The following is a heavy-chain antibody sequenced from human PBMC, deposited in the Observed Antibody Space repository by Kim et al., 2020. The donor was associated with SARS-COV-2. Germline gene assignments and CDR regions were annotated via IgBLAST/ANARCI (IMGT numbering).Heavy chain of an antibody. D-gene: IGHD3-16*01. Sequence: GGSLRLSCAASGFTFNDYYMSWVRHAPGKGLEWISYMSGSGSDIYHADSVQGRFTIFRDNAKKSQYLQMNSLRAEDTAMYYCARDMTYWDQGTLSTFSS. CDR2: MSGSGSDI. J-gene: IGHJ4*02. CDR3: ARDMTY. V-gene: IGHV3-11*04. CDR1: GFTFNDYY.